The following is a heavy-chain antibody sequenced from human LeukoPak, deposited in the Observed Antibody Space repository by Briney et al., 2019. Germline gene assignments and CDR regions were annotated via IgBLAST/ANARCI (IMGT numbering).Heavy chain of an antibody. CDR1: GGSISSSSYY. CDR3: ARQGGYCTNGVCYTEQLYNRFDP. J-gene: IGHJ5*02. D-gene: IGHD2-8*01. CDR2: IYYSGST. Sequence: SETLSLTRTVSGGSISSSSYYWGWIRQPPGKGLEWIGSIYYSGSTYYNPSLKSRVTISVDTSKNQFSLKLSSVTAADTAVYYCARQGGYCTNGVCYTEQLYNRFDPWGQGTLVTVSS. V-gene: IGHV4-39*01.